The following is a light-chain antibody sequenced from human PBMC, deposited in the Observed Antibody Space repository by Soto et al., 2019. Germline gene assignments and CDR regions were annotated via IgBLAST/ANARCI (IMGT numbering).Light chain of an antibody. V-gene: IGLV2-8*02. CDR1: SSDVGGYND. J-gene: IGLJ3*02. Sequence: QSVLTQPPSASRSPGQSVTISCTGTSSDVGGYNDVSWYQQHPGKAPKLMIYEVSKRPSGVPDRFSGSKSGNTASLTVSGLQAEDEADYYCSSYAGSNNLGVFGGGTKVTVL. CDR2: EVS. CDR3: SSYAGSNNLGV.